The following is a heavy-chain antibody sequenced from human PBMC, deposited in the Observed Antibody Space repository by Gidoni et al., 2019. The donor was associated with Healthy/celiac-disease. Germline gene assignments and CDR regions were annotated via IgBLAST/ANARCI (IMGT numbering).Heavy chain of an antibody. Sequence: QVQLVQSGAEVKKPGASVNVSCKASGYPFTGYYMHWVRQAPGQGLEWMGWINPNSGGTNYAQKFQGRVTMTRDTSISTAYMELSRLRSDDTAVYYCARDGRYCSSTSCPYYYYYGMDVWGQGTTVTVSS. D-gene: IGHD2-2*01. CDR3: ARDGRYCSSTSCPYYYYYGMDV. CDR1: GYPFTGYY. J-gene: IGHJ6*02. CDR2: INPNSGGT. V-gene: IGHV1-2*02.